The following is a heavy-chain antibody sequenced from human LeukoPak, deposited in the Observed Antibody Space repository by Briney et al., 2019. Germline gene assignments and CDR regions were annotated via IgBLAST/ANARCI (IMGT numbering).Heavy chain of an antibody. CDR1: GGSISSYY. CDR2: IYYSGST. CDR3: ARCYAGATTFDY. D-gene: IGHD1-26*01. J-gene: IGHJ4*02. V-gene: IGHV4-59*01. Sequence: KPSETLSLTCTVSGGSISSYYWSWIRQPPGKGLEWIGYIYYSGSTNYNPSLKSRVTISVDTSKNQFSLKLSSVTAADTAVYYCARCYAGATTFDYWGQGTLVTVSS.